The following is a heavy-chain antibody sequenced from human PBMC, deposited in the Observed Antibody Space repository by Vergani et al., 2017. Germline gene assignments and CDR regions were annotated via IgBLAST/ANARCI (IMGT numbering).Heavy chain of an antibody. J-gene: IGHJ4*02. D-gene: IGHD5-18*01. Sequence: QVQLQESGPGLVKPSETLSLTCTVSGGSISSYYCSWIRQPPGKGLEWIGYIYYSGSTNYNPSLKGRVTISVDTSKNQVSLKLSSVTAADTAVYYCARAHGYSYGYLEYWGQGTLVTVSS. CDR2: IYYSGST. CDR3: ARAHGYSYGYLEY. CDR1: GGSISSYY. V-gene: IGHV4-59*01.